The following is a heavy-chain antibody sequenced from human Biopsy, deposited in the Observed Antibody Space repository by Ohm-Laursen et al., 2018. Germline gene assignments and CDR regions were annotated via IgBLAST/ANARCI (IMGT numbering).Heavy chain of an antibody. J-gene: IGHJ5*01. CDR1: AYSFGDHR. V-gene: IGHV1-2*02. CDR3: ARELGDFWGGRQFDF. D-gene: IGHD3-3*01. Sequence: ASVKVSCKVSAYSFGDHRIHWVRQAPGQGLEWMGWIDPKSGGTNYAQKLRGRVTMTRDTSISTTYMELRRLTSDDTAVFYCARELGDFWGGRQFDFWGQGTLVTVS. CDR2: IDPKSGGT.